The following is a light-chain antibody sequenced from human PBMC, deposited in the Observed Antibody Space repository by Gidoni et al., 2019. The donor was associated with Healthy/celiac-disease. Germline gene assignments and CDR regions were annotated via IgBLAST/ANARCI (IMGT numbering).Light chain of an antibody. CDR3: QQYYSYPRT. CDR1: QGISSY. CDR2: AAS. V-gene: IGKV1-8*01. J-gene: IGKJ1*01. Sequence: RMPQSPSSLSASTGDRATITCRASQGISSYLAWYQQNPGKAPKLLSYAASTLQSGVPSRFSGSGSGTDFTLTISCLQSEDFATYYCQQYYSYPRTFGQGTKVEIK.